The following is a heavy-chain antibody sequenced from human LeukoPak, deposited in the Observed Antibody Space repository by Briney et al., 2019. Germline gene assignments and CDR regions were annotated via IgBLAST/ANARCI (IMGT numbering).Heavy chain of an antibody. V-gene: IGHV1-69*04. CDR3: ARDLKEGGFLEWLLSPSYYYGMDV. CDR1: GGTFSSYA. D-gene: IGHD3-3*01. Sequence: SVKVSCKASGGTFSSYAISWERQAPGQGLEWMGRIIPIFGIANYAQKFQGRVTITADKSTSTAYMELSSLRSEDTAVYYCARDLKEGGFLEWLLSPSYYYGMDVWGQGTTVTVSS. CDR2: IIPIFGIA. J-gene: IGHJ6*02.